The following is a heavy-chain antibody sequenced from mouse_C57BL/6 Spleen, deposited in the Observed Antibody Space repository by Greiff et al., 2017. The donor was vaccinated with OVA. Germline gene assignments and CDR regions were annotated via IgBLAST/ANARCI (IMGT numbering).Heavy chain of an antibody. D-gene: IGHD1-1*01. J-gene: IGHJ3*01. CDR1: GFNIKDDY. V-gene: IGHV14-4*01. CDR3: TTNYYGSSPWFAY. CDR2: IDPENGDT. Sequence: VQLQQSGAELVRPGASVKLSCTASGFNIKDDYMHWVKQRPEQGLEWIGWIDPENGDTEYASKFQGKATITADTSSNTAYLQLSSLTSEDTAVYYSTTNYYGSSPWFAYWGQGTLVTVSA.